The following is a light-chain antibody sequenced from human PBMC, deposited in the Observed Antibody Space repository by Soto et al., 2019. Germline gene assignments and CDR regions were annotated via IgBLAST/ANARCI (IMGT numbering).Light chain of an antibody. CDR1: QNIINH. J-gene: IGKJ1*01. V-gene: IGKV1-39*01. Sequence: DIQMTQSPSSLSASVEDRVIITCRASQNIINHIKRYPQKTCKAPKLLICAASSLQNGVPSRFSGSRTGPDFTLTINTLQPEDFATYYWQQSYSNPPTCGQGTKVDIK. CDR3: QQSYSNPPT. CDR2: AAS.